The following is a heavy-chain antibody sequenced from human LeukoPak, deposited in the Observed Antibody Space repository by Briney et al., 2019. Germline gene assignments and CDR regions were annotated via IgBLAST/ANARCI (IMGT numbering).Heavy chain of an antibody. D-gene: IGHD2-2*02. CDR1: GYTFTSYG. J-gene: IGHJ6*03. CDR2: TSAYNGNT. Sequence: ASVKVSCKASGYTFTSYGISWVRQAPVQGLEWMGWTSAYNGNTNYAQKLQGRVTMTTDTSTSTASMELRSLRSDDTAVYYCARGRYCSSTSCYKVYYYYMEVWGKGTTVTVSS. V-gene: IGHV1-18*01. CDR3: ARGRYCSSTSCYKVYYYYMEV.